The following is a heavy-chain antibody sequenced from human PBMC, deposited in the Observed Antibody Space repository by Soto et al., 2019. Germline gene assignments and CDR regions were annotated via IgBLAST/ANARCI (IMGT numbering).Heavy chain of an antibody. CDR2: IKQDGSEK. J-gene: IGHJ3*02. CDR1: GITFSNYW. Sequence: EVHLVESGGGLVQPGESLRLSCAASGITFSNYWMTWVRQAPGKGLEWVANIKQDGSEKYYVDSVKGRFTISRDNAKNSLYLQMNSLRAEDTAVYYCARDQDDSSDAFDIWGQGTMVTVSS. CDR3: ARDQDDSSDAFDI. V-gene: IGHV3-7*01. D-gene: IGHD3-3*01.